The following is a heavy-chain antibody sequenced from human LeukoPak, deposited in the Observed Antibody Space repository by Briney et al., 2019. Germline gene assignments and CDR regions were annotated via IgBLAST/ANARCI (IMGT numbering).Heavy chain of an antibody. V-gene: IGHV3-48*01. D-gene: IGHD2-2*02. CDR3: ARAVAPAAIEEAFGF. J-gene: IGHJ3*01. CDR1: GFTFSSYS. Sequence: PGGSLRLSCAASGFTFSSYSMNWVRQAPGKGLEWVSYISSSSSTIYYADSVKGRFTISRDNAKNSLYLQMNSLRAEDTAVYYCARAVAPAAIEEAFGFWGQGTLVSVSS. CDR2: ISSSSSTI.